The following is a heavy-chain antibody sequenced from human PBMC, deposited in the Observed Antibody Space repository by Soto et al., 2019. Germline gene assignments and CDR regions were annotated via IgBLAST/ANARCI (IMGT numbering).Heavy chain of an antibody. CDR2: ISYDGSNK. CDR1: GFTFSSYG. V-gene: IGHV3-30*03. Sequence: GGSLRLSCAASGFTFSSYGMHWVRQAPGKGLEWVAVISYDGSNKYYADSVKGRFTISRDNSKNTLYLQMNSLRAEDTAVYYCARGGDSSGYYSGLVPILYYYYGMDVWGQGTTVTVSS. CDR3: ARGGDSSGYYSGLVPILYYYYGMDV. J-gene: IGHJ6*02. D-gene: IGHD3-22*01.